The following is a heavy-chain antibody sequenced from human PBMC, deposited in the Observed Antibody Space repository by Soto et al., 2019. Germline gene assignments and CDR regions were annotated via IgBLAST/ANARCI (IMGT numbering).Heavy chain of an antibody. D-gene: IGHD2-15*01. V-gene: IGHV3-72*01. Sequence: GGSLRLSCAASGFTFSDHYMDWVRQAPGKGLEWVGRTRNKANSYTTEYAASVKGRFTISRDDSKNSLYLQMDSLKTEDTAVYYCARYCSGGSCSGKYGMDVWGQGTTVTVSS. CDR3: ARYCSGGSCSGKYGMDV. J-gene: IGHJ6*02. CDR2: TRNKANSYTT. CDR1: GFTFSDHY.